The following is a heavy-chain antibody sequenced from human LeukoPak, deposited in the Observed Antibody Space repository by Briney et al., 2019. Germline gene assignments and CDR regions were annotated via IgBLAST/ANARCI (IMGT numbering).Heavy chain of an antibody. CDR2: IYYSGST. D-gene: IGHD3-3*01. J-gene: IGHJ4*02. CDR3: ARHPYLRFLEWLFDY. CDR1: GFTFSSYA. V-gene: IGHV4-39*01. Sequence: GSLRLSCAASGFTFSSYAMSWVRQAPGKGLEWIGSIYYSGSTYYNPSLKSRVTISVDTSKNQFSLKLSSVTAADTAVYYCARHPYLRFLEWLFDYWGQGTLVTVSS.